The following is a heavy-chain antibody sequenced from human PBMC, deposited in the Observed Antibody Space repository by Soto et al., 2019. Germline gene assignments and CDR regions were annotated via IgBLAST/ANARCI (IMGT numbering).Heavy chain of an antibody. V-gene: IGHV1-18*01. J-gene: IGHJ4*02. CDR3: ASSDGVGSGWYSPFDY. CDR1: GYTFTSYG. D-gene: IGHD6-19*01. CDR2: ISAYNGNT. Sequence: ASVKVSCKASGYTFTSYGISWVRQAPGQGLEWMGWISAYNGNTNYAQKLQGRVTMTTDTSTSTAYMELRSLRSDDTAVYYCASSDGVGSGWYSPFDYWGQGTLVTVSS.